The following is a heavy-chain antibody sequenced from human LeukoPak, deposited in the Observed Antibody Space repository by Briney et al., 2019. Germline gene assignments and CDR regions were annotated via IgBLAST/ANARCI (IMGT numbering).Heavy chain of an antibody. CDR3: ASAKDQLLWFGELPFDI. J-gene: IGHJ3*02. CDR1: GFTVSSNY. D-gene: IGHD3-10*01. Sequence: GGSLRLYCAASGFTVSSNYMSWVRQAPGKGLEWVSVIYSGGSTYYADSVKGRFTISRDNSKNTLYLQMNSLRAEDTAVYYCASAKDQLLWFGELPFDIWGQGTMVTVSS. V-gene: IGHV3-53*01. CDR2: IYSGGST.